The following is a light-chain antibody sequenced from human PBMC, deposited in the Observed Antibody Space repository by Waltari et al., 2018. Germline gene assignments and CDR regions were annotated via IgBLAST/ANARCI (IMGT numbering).Light chain of an antibody. CDR2: ATS. CDR1: QSISVY. Sequence: DIQITQPPSPSSAFVDDRITITRRASQSISVYLNWYQKKPGKAPNVLIDATSSLQSGVPSRFSGSGSGTEFTLTISSLQPEDFATYYCQQSYRTPPLTFGGGTKVEIK. CDR3: QQSYRTPPLT. V-gene: IGKV1-39*01. J-gene: IGKJ4*01.